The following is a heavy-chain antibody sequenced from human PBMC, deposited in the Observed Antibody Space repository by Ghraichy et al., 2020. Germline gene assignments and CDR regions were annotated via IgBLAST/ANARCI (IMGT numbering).Heavy chain of an antibody. J-gene: IGHJ6*02. Sequence: LSLTCAASGFTFSSYAMSWVRQAPGKGLEWVSALSGSGGSTYYADSVKGRFTISRDNSKNTLYLQMNSLRAEDTAVYYCAKVWGQLLYYYYYGLDVWGQGTTVTVSS. CDR1: GFTFSSYA. CDR3: AKVWGQLLYYYYYGLDV. D-gene: IGHD1-26*01. CDR2: LSGSGGST. V-gene: IGHV3-23*01.